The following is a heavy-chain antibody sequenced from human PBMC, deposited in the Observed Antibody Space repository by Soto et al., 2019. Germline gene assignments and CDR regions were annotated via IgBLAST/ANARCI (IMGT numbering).Heavy chain of an antibody. Sequence: PGESLKISCKGFGYSFTTYWIAWVRQMPGKGLEWMGIIYPGDSDTRYSPSFQGQVTISADKSISTTYLQWSSLQASDTAIYYCARRGYAHGELDYWGQGTLVTVSS. V-gene: IGHV5-51*01. CDR1: GYSFTTYW. CDR3: ARRGYAHGELDY. D-gene: IGHD5-12*01. CDR2: IYPGDSDT. J-gene: IGHJ4*02.